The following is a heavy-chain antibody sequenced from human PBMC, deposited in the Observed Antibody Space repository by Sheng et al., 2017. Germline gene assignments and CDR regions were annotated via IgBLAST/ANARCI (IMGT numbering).Heavy chain of an antibody. J-gene: IGHJ5*02. Sequence: QVQLQESGPGLVKPSETLSLTCSVSGYPISSGYYWGWIRQPPGKGLEWIGSIYQTGSTYFNPSLRSRVTISLDTSQNQFSLKLSSVTAADTAVYYCARDRGIAAADDLNWFDPWGQGTLVTVSS. CDR3: ARDRGIAAADDLNWFDP. D-gene: IGHD6-13*01. CDR1: GYPISSGYY. CDR2: IYQTGST. V-gene: IGHV4-38-2*02.